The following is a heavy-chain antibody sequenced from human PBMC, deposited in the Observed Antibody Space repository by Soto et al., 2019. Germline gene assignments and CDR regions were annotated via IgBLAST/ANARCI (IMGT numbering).Heavy chain of an antibody. D-gene: IGHD3-10*01. Sequence: EVQLLESGGGLVQPGGSLRLSCVTSGFTFSSYAMSWVRQAPGKGLEWVSGISGSGDNTYYADSVKGRFTISRDNSKNTLYLQMDGLRAEDTAVYYCAKCGIWGVTWGLPNYWGQGTLVTVSS. CDR1: GFTFSSYA. CDR3: AKCGIWGVTWGLPNY. V-gene: IGHV3-23*01. J-gene: IGHJ4*02. CDR2: ISGSGDNT.